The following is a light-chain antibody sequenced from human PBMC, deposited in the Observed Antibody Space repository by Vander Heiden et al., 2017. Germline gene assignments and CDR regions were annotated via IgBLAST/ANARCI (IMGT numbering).Light chain of an antibody. Sequence: EIVLTQSPGTLSLSPGERATLSCRASQSVSSSYLAWYQQEPGQSPRLLIYGASSRATGIPDRFSGSGSGTDFTLTISRLEPEDFAVYYCQQDGSSPWSFGQGTKVELK. CDR2: GAS. J-gene: IGKJ1*01. V-gene: IGKV3-20*01. CDR3: QQDGSSPWS. CDR1: QSVSSSY.